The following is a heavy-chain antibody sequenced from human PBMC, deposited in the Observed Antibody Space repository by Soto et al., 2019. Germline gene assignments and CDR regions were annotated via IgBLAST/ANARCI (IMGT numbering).Heavy chain of an antibody. CDR2: IRQDGSEK. Sequence: EVQLVESGGGLVQPGGPLRLSCAASGFTFSSYWMSWVRQAPGKGREWVANIRQDGSEKYYVDSVKGRFTISRDNAKNSLYLQMNSLRAEDTAVYYCARDMIDYYDSSGYYPGAYFQHWGQGTLVTVSS. CDR3: ARDMIDYYDSSGYYPGAYFQH. CDR1: GFTFSSYW. J-gene: IGHJ1*01. D-gene: IGHD3-22*01. V-gene: IGHV3-7*01.